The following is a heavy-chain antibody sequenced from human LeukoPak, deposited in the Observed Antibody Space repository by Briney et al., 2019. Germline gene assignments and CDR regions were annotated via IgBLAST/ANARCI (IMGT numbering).Heavy chain of an antibody. D-gene: IGHD3-16*01. CDR3: ARDQAPRMITFGGPRRWFDP. CDR2: INPKSGGT. CDR1: GYSFTGHY. V-gene: IGHV1-2*02. Sequence: ASVKVSCKASGYSFTGHYMHWVRQAPGQGLEWMGWINPKSGGTNYAQKFQGRVTMTRDTSISTAYMELSRLRSDDTAVYYCARDQAPRMITFGGPRRWFDPWGQGTLVTVSS. J-gene: IGHJ5*02.